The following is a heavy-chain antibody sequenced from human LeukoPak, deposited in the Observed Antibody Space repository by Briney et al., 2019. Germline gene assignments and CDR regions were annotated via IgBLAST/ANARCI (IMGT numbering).Heavy chain of an antibody. CDR3: AKGGSSSSPYYYYYMDV. CDR2: ISGSGGST. D-gene: IGHD6-6*01. CDR1: GFTFSSYA. V-gene: IGHV3-23*01. J-gene: IGHJ6*03. Sequence: PGGSLRLSCAASGFTFSSYAMSWVRQAPGKGLERVSAISGSGGSTYYAGSVKGRFTISRDNSKNTLYLQMNSLRAEDTAVYYCAKGGSSSSPYYYYYMDVWGKGTTVTVSS.